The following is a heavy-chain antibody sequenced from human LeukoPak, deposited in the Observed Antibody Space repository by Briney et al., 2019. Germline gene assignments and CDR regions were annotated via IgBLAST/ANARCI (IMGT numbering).Heavy chain of an antibody. CDR1: GGSISSGGYY. CDR3: ATRQD. Sequence: TSQTLSLTCTVSGGSISSGGYYWSWIRQPPGKGLEWIGEINHSGSTNYNPSLKSRVTISVDTSKNQFSLKLSSVTAADTAVYYCATRQDWGQGTLVTVSS. V-gene: IGHV4-31*03. CDR2: INHSGST. J-gene: IGHJ4*02.